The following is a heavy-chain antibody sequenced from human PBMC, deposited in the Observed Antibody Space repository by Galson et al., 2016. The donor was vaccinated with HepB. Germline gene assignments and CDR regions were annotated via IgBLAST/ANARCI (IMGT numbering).Heavy chain of an antibody. CDR3: AREHDGSSWFLDY. CDR2: ISRSSAFI. V-gene: IGHV3-21*06. D-gene: IGHD6-13*01. Sequence: SLRLSCAASGFSFSDYSMNWVRQAPAKGLQWVASISRSSAFIHYADSVKGRCTISRDNAQNSLFLEIDRPKDDDTAVYYCAREHDGSSWFLDYWGQGTLVTVSS. J-gene: IGHJ4*02. CDR1: GFSFSDYS.